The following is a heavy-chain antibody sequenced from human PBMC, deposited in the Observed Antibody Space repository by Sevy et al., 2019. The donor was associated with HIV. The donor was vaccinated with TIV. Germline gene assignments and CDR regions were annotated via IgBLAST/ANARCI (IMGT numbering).Heavy chain of an antibody. J-gene: IGHJ3*02. CDR2: IYYSGST. V-gene: IGHV4-59*08. CDR1: GGSISSYY. CDR3: ARHARGGEWLARKKNAFDI. Sequence: SQTLSLTCTVSGGSISSYYWSWIRQPPGKGLEWIGYIYYSGSTNYNPSLKSRVTISVDTSKNQFSLKLSSVTAADTAVYYCARHARGGEWLARKKNAFDIWGQGTMVTVSS. D-gene: IGHD3-3*01.